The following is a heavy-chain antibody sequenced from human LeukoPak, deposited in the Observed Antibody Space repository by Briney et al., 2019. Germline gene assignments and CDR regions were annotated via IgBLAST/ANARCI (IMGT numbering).Heavy chain of an antibody. J-gene: IGHJ4*02. CDR2: ISSSGSTI. Sequence: GGSLRHSCAASGFTFSDYCMSWIRQAPGKGLEWVSYISSSGSTIYYADSVKGRFTISRDNAKNSLYLQMNSLRAEDTAVYYCARDRDSSGTGDFDYWGQGTLVTVSP. D-gene: IGHD3-22*01. V-gene: IGHV3-11*04. CDR3: ARDRDSSGTGDFDY. CDR1: GFTFSDYC.